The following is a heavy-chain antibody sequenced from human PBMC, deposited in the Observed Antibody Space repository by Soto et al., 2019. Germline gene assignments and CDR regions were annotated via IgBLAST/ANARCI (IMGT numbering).Heavy chain of an antibody. V-gene: IGHV4-39*01. Sequence: SETLSLTCTVSGGSISSSSYYWGWIRQPPGKGLEWIGSIYYSGSTYYNPSLKSRVTISVDTSKNQFSLKLSSVTAADTAVYYCARTAGVSSYGMDVWGQGTKVTVSS. D-gene: IGHD3-10*01. CDR1: GGSISSSSYY. CDR2: IYYSGST. J-gene: IGHJ6*02. CDR3: ARTAGVSSYGMDV.